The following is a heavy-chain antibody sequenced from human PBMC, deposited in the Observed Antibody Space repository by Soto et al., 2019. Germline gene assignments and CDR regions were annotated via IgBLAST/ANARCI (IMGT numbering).Heavy chain of an antibody. Sequence: SETLSLTCTVSGGSVSSGSYYWSWIRQPPGKGLEWIGYIYYSGSTTYNPSLKSLVTISVDTAKNQFCLKLSSVTAADTAVYYCARVVPAAILFDYWGQGTLVTVSS. D-gene: IGHD2-2*01. CDR1: GGSVSSGSYY. J-gene: IGHJ4*02. CDR3: ARVVPAAILFDY. CDR2: IYYSGST. V-gene: IGHV4-61*01.